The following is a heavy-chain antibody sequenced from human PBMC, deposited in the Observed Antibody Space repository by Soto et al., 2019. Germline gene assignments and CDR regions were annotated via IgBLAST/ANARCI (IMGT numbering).Heavy chain of an antibody. CDR3: ARELHGGSYGMDV. CDR2: ITTAGDT. J-gene: IGHJ6*02. V-gene: IGHV3-13*01. CDR1: GFTFSNYD. Sequence: EVQLVESGGGLVQPGGSLRLSCAASGFTFSNYDMHWVRQVTGKGLEWVSGITTAGDTYYSGSVKGRFTISREKAKNSFYLQMNSLRAGDTAVYYCARELHGGSYGMDVWGQGTTVIVSS.